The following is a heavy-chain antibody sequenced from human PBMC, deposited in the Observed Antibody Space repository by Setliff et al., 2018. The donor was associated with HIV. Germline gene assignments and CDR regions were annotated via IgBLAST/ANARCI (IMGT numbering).Heavy chain of an antibody. CDR2: INPSGGAT. V-gene: IGHV1-46*04. D-gene: IGHD3-22*01. J-gene: IGHJ4*02. Sequence: ASVKVSCKASGYTFTTYYIHWVRQTPGQGLEWMGIINPSGGATTSARKLQGRVTMTKDKSTTTVHMELSSLKSEDTAVYYCARGGRLDGTSGFYYPLQFWGQGTLVTVS. CDR1: GYTFTTYY. CDR3: ARGGRLDGTSGFYYPLQF.